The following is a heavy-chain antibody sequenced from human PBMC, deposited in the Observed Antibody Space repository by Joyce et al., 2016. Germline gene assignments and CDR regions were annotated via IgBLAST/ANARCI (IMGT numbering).Heavy chain of an antibody. V-gene: IGHV1-46*01. Sequence: VQLVQSGAEVKKPGASVKISCKPSGYIFSSFFIFWIRQTPEQGLEGMGGIDPSGGGTTYAQNFQGRVTMTGDTSTSTVYMELSSLTSEDTAVYYCARVRFCGRSSCYPYFDYWGQGTLVTVSS. CDR3: ARVRFCGRSSCYPYFDY. CDR2: IDPSGGGT. J-gene: IGHJ4*02. CDR1: GYIFSSFF. D-gene: IGHD2-2*01.